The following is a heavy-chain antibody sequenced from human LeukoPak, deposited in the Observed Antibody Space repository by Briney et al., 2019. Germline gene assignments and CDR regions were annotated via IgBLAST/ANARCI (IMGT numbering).Heavy chain of an antibody. V-gene: IGHV4-34*01. CDR2: INHSGST. Sequence: SETLSLTCTVSGGSISGYYWSWIRQPPGKGLEWIGEINHSGSTNYNPSLKSRVTISVDTSKNQFTLKLSSVTAADTAVYYCARVCISWYSSWYGKRWFDPWGQGTLVTVSS. J-gene: IGHJ5*02. D-gene: IGHD6-13*01. CDR3: ARVCISWYSSWYGKRWFDP. CDR1: GGSISGYY.